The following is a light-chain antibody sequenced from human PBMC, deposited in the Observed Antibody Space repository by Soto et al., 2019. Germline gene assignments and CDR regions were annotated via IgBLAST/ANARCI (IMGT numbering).Light chain of an antibody. V-gene: IGKV2-28*01. Sequence: DIVMTQSPLSLPVTPGEPASISCRSSQSLLHSNGYNYLDWYLQKPGQSPQLLIYLGSNRASGVPDRFSGSGSGTDFTLKISRVESEDVGVSYCMQALQTPLFTFGPGTKV. J-gene: IGKJ3*01. CDR3: MQALQTPLFT. CDR1: QSLLHSNGYNY. CDR2: LGS.